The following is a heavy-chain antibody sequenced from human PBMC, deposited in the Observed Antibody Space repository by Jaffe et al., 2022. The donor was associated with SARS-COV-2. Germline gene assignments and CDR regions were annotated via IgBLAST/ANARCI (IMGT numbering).Heavy chain of an antibody. CDR3: AKGFYGSGSYSSVDYYYGMDV. V-gene: IGHV3-23*01. J-gene: IGHJ6*02. Sequence: EVQLLESGGGLVQPGGSLRLSCAASGFTFSSYAMSWVRQAPGKGLEWVSAISGSGGSTYYADSVKGRFTISRDNSKNTLYLQMNSLRAEDTAVYYCAKGFYGSGSYSSVDYYYGMDVWGQGTTVTVSS. CDR1: GFTFSSYA. CDR2: ISGSGGST. D-gene: IGHD3-10*01.